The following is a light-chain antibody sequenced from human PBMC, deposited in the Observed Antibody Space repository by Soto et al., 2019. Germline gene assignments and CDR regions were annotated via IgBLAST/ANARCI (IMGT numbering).Light chain of an antibody. J-gene: IGKJ3*01. CDR3: HQFGSSPLDT. Sequence: EIVLTQSPGTLSLSPGERATLSCRASQTSSSSFLAWYQQKPGQAPRLLIYRASRRAPGIPDRFSGSGSWTDFTLTISRLEPEDFAVYYCHQFGSSPLDTFGPGTKVEIK. CDR1: QTSSSSF. V-gene: IGKV3-20*01. CDR2: RAS.